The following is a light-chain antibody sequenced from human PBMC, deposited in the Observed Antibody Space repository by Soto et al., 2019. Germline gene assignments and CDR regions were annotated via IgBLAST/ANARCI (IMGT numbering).Light chain of an antibody. CDR1: QTISRT. CDR3: QQRYSFPLT. Sequence: DIQMTQSPTSLSASVGDTDTINCGASQTISRTLNWYQQRPGKAPVLLINTASSLQSGVPSRFIRSGSGTDFSLTISSLLPEDFASYYCQQRYSFPLTFAKGTRLDIK. V-gene: IGKV1-39*01. J-gene: IGKJ5*01. CDR2: TAS.